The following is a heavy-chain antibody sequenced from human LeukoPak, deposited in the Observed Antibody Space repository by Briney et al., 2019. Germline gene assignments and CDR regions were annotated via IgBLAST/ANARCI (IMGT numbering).Heavy chain of an antibody. J-gene: IGHJ4*02. Sequence: GGSLRLSCAASGFTLGSHWMHWVRQEPGKGLVWVARMNGDGTRFNYADSVTGRFSISRDNAKNMVYLEMNSLRVEDTAVYYCAKNSGMTTVTTFDYWGQGTLVTVSS. D-gene: IGHD4-17*01. CDR2: MNGDGTRF. CDR1: GFTLGSHW. CDR3: AKNSGMTTVTTFDY. V-gene: IGHV3-74*01.